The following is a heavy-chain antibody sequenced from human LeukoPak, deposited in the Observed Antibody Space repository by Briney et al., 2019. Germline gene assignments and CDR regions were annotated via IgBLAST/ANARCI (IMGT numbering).Heavy chain of an antibody. CDR2: IYYSGST. J-gene: IGHJ4*02. CDR1: GGSISNSNYY. CDR3: ARLAIVGATTGNLDY. Sequence: SETLSLTCTVSGGSISNSNYYWGSIRQPPGKRLEWNGNIYYSGSTYYNPSLKSRVTISVDTSKNQFSLKLSSVTAADTAVYFCARLAIVGATTGNLDYWGQGTLVTVSS. V-gene: IGHV4-39*01. D-gene: IGHD1-26*01.